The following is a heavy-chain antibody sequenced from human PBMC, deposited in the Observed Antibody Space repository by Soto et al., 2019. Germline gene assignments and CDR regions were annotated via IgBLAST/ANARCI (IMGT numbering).Heavy chain of an antibody. CDR3: ARDRGEAVTLFDY. Sequence: QVQLVESGGGVVQPGRSLRLSCAASGFTFSSYGMHWVRQAPGKGLEWVAVIWYDGSNKYYADSVKGRFTISRDNSKNTLYLQMNSLRAEDTAVYYCARDRGEAVTLFDYWGQGTLVTVS. D-gene: IGHD3-16*01. V-gene: IGHV3-33*01. CDR1: GFTFSSYG. J-gene: IGHJ4*02. CDR2: IWYDGSNK.